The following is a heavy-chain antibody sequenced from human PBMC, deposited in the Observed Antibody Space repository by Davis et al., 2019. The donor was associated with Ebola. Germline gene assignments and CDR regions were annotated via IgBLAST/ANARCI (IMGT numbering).Heavy chain of an antibody. Sequence: AASVKVSCKASGYTFTGYYMHWVRQAPGQGLEWMGRINPSTGVTSYAQKFQGRVTMTGDTSISTAYMELSSLRSEDTAVYYCAREINGGYSYGYITSYYYYGMDVWGQGTTVTVSS. CDR2: INPSTGVT. D-gene: IGHD5-18*01. J-gene: IGHJ6*02. CDR1: GYTFTGYY. CDR3: AREINGGYSYGYITSYYYYGMDV. V-gene: IGHV1-2*06.